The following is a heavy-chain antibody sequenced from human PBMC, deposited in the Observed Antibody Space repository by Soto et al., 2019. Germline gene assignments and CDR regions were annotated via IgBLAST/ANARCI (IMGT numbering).Heavy chain of an antibody. CDR3: ARDNVDYYDSSGPALNY. V-gene: IGHV3-33*01. Sequence: GGSLRLSCAASGFTFSSYGMHWVRQAPGKGLEWVAVIWYDGSNKCYADSVKGRFTISRDNSKNTLYLQMNSLRAEDTAVYYCARDNVDYYDSSGPALNYWGQGTLVTVSS. J-gene: IGHJ4*02. D-gene: IGHD3-22*01. CDR1: GFTFSSYG. CDR2: IWYDGSNK.